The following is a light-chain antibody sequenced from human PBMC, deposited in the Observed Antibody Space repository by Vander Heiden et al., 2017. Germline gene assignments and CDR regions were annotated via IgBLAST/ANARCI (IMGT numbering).Light chain of an antibody. V-gene: IGLV3-1*01. CDR1: TLGDKY. CDR2: QGS. CDR3: QAWDSSTCV. J-gene: IGLJ2*01. Sequence: SYELTQPPSVSVSPGQTASITCSGDTLGDKYACWYQQKPGQSPWRVIYQGSNRPAGIPELFSGSNSGNTATPTISGTQAVEEADYYCQAWDSSTCVFGGGTKLNFL.